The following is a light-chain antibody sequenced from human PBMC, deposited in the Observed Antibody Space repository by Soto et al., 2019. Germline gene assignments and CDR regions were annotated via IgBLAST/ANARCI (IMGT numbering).Light chain of an antibody. CDR3: LQDYNYPWT. J-gene: IGKJ1*01. CDR1: QDIRND. CDR2: AAS. Sequence: AIQMTQSPSSLSASVGDRVTITCRASQDIRNDLGWYQEKVGQAPKLLIYAASSLQSGVPSRFSGSGSGTDFTLTISSLLPEDFATYYCLQDYNYPWTFGQGTKVEI. V-gene: IGKV1-6*01.